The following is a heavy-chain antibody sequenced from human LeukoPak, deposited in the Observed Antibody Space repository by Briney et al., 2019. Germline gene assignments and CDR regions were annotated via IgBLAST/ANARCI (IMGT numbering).Heavy chain of an antibody. Sequence: GGSLRLSCAASGFTFSSYGMHWVRPAPGKGLGWVAVISYDGSNKYYADSVKGRFTISRDNSKNTLYLQMNSLRAEDTAVYYCARTAMVLFDYWGQGTLVTVSS. D-gene: IGHD5-18*01. V-gene: IGHV3-30*03. CDR3: ARTAMVLFDY. J-gene: IGHJ4*02. CDR1: GFTFSSYG. CDR2: ISYDGSNK.